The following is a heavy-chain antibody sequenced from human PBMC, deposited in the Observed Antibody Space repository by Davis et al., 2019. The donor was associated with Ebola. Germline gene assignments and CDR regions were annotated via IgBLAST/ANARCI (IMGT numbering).Heavy chain of an antibody. D-gene: IGHD3-3*01. CDR1: GGSMSSSSYY. Sequence: GSLRLSCTVSGGSMSSSSYYWGWIRQPPGKGLEWIGSIYDSGSTYYNPSLKSRLTISVDTPKNQFSLELSSVTAADTAVYYCARDFWSGYPGAYGLDVWGQGTTVTVSS. V-gene: IGHV4-39*01. J-gene: IGHJ6*02. CDR3: ARDFWSGYPGAYGLDV. CDR2: IYDSGST.